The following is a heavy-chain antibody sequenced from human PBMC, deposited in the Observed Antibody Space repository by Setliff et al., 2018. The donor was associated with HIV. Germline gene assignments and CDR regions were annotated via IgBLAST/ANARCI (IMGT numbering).Heavy chain of an antibody. CDR3: AKVGREYNGYDLTFDS. Sequence: GGSLRLSCAASGFTFSSYVMHWVRQAPGKGLEWVALTWYDGRTTYYADSVKGRFTISRDNSKNTLNLQMNTLRAEDTAMYYCAKVGREYNGYDLTFDSWGQGTLVTVSS. J-gene: IGHJ4*02. V-gene: IGHV3-30*02. CDR1: GFTFSSYV. D-gene: IGHD5-12*01. CDR2: TWYDGRTT.